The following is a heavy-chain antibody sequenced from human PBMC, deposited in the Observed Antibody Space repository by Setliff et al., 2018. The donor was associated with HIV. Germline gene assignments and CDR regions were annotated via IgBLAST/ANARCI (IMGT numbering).Heavy chain of an antibody. CDR3: ARPGRASYYYYMDV. CDR2: IYYSGST. Sequence: PSETLSLTCTVSGGSISSGGYYWNWIRQHPGKGLEWIGYIYYSGSTNYNPSLKSRVTISVDTSKNQFSLKLSAVTAADTAVYYCARPGRASYYYYMDVWGKGTTVTVSS. D-gene: IGHD3-10*01. V-gene: IGHV4-31*03. CDR1: GGSISSGGYY. J-gene: IGHJ6*03.